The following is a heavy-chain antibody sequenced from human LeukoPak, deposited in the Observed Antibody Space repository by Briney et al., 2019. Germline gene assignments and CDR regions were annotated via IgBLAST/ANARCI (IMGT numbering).Heavy chain of an antibody. CDR2: IKQDGCEK. J-gene: IGHJ3*02. CDR1: GFTFSSYW. Sequence: GGSLRLSCAASGFTFSSYWMSWVRQAPGKGLEWVANIKQDGCEKYYVDSVKGRFTISRDNAKNSLYLQMNSLRAEDTAVYYCARVVVVTAIPGAFDIWGQGTMVTVSS. V-gene: IGHV3-7*01. CDR3: ARVVVVTAIPGAFDI. D-gene: IGHD2-21*02.